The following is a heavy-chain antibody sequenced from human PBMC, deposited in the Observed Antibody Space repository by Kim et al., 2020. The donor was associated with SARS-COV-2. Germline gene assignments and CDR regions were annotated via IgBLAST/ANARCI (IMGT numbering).Heavy chain of an antibody. V-gene: IGHV4-59*08. D-gene: IGHD3-3*01. CDR3: ARHPYYDFWSGYLNFDL. J-gene: IGHJ2*01. Sequence: LKCRVTISVDTSKNQFSLKLSSVTAADTAVYYCARHPYYDFWSGYLNFDLWGRGTLVTVSS.